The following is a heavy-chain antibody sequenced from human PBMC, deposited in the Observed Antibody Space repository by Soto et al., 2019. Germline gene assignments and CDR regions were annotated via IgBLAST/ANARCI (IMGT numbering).Heavy chain of an antibody. D-gene: IGHD6-19*01. CDR2: ISSSSSYT. J-gene: IGHJ3*02. Sequence: GSLGLPCAASGFTISDYYRSWIRQAPGKGLEWVSYISSSSSYTNYADSVKGRFTISRDNAKNSLYLQMNSLRAEDTAVYYCARDPFIAVAGNAFDIWGQGTMVTVSS. CDR3: ARDPFIAVAGNAFDI. CDR1: GFTISDYY. V-gene: IGHV3-11*05.